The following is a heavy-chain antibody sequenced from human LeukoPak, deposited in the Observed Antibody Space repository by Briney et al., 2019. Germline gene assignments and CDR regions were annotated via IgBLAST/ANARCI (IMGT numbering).Heavy chain of an antibody. Sequence: GGSLRLSWVVSEFIFSDYYMSWIRQAPGKGLEWVSYISSSGSTTYYADSVEGRFTTSRDNAKNSLYLQMNSLRAEDTAVYYCARVGPDCSSTSCYGSDFDYWGQGTLVTVSS. CDR2: ISSSGSTT. D-gene: IGHD2-2*01. J-gene: IGHJ4*02. CDR3: ARVGPDCSSTSCYGSDFDY. CDR1: EFIFSDYY. V-gene: IGHV3-11*04.